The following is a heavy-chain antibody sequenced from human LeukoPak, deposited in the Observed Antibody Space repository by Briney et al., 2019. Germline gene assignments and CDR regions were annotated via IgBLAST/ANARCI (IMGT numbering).Heavy chain of an antibody. CDR1: GGSISSSSYY. CDR2: IYYSGST. Sequence: PSETLSLTCTVSGGSISSSSYYWGWLRQPPGKGLEWIGSIYYSGSTYYNPSLKSRVTISVDTSKNQFSLKLSSVTAADTAVYYCASTTIFGVVTGFDYWGQGTLVTVSS. D-gene: IGHD3-3*01. CDR3: ASTTIFGVVTGFDY. J-gene: IGHJ4*02. V-gene: IGHV4-39*01.